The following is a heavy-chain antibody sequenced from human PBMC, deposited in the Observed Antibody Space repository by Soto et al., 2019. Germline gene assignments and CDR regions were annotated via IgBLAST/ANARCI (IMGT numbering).Heavy chain of an antibody. CDR1: GGSISSGGYY. Sequence: QVQLQESGPGLVKPSQTLSLTCTVSGGSISSGGYYWSWIRQHPGKVLEWIGYIYYSGSTYYNPSLKSRVTISVDTSKNNFSLKLSAVTSADTAVYYCARGGIAAAAPPDYWGQGTLVTVSS. CDR2: IYYSGST. V-gene: IGHV4-31*03. CDR3: ARGGIAAAAPPDY. D-gene: IGHD6-13*01. J-gene: IGHJ4*02.